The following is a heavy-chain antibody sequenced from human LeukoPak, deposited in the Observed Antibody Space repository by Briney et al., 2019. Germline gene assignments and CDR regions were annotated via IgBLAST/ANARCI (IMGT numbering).Heavy chain of an antibody. CDR3: ARSAEIGGYWPKVAVDV. D-gene: IGHD3-22*01. CDR2: MKPNTGKT. Sequence: ASVKVSCKASGYTFNNYDINWLRQATGQGLEWMGWMKPNTGKTGYAQNFQGRVTMTSNTSISTAYMELSSLRSDDTAVYYCARSAEIGGYWPKVAVDVWGQGTTVTVSS. J-gene: IGHJ6*02. V-gene: IGHV1-8*01. CDR1: GYTFNNYD.